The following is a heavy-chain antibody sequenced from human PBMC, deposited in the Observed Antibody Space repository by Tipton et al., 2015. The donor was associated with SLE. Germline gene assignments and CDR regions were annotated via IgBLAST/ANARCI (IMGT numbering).Heavy chain of an antibody. D-gene: IGHD5-24*01. CDR3: ARKRNGMGI. V-gene: IGHV4-31*03. J-gene: IGHJ3*02. CDR2: IYYSGST. Sequence: TLSLTCTVSGGSISSGGYYWSWIRQHPGKGLEWIGYIYYSGSTYYNPSLKSRVTISVDTSKNQFFLRLRSVTAADTTVYYCARKRNGMGIWGQGTMVTVSS. CDR1: GGSISSGGYY.